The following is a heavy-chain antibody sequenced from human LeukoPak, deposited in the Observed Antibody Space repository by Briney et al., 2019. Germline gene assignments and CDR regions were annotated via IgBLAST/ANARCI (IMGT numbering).Heavy chain of an antibody. CDR1: GFTFSSSG. J-gene: IGHJ5*02. CDR2: ISAGGVST. Sequence: GGSLTLSCAASGFTFSSSGMHWVRQAPGKGLEWVSAISAGGVSTYYADSVKGRFTISRDNSKNTLYLQMNSLRAEDTAVYYCAKGAGTDRTWGQGTLVTVSS. V-gene: IGHV3-23*01. CDR3: AKGAGTDRT.